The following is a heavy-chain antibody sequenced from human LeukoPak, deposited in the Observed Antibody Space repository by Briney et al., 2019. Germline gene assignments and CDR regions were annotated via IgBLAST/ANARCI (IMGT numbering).Heavy chain of an antibody. CDR3: ARRSPNYYFDD. J-gene: IGHJ4*02. CDR2: ISSSNNYI. CDR1: GFTFSNYN. V-gene: IGHV3-21*01. Sequence: PGGSLRLSCAASGFTFSNYNMNWVRQAPGKGLEWVSSISSSNNYIYYADSVKGRFTISRDNAKNSLYLQMNSLRAEDTAVYYCARRSPNYYFDDWGQGTPVTVSS.